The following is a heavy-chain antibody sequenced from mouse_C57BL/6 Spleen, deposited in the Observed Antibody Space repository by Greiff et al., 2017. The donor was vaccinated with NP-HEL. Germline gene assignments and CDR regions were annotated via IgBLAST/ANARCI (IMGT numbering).Heavy chain of an antibody. CDR2: IWTGGGT. Sequence: VKLMESGPGLVAPSQSLSITCTVSGFSLTSYAISWVRQPPGKGLEWLGVIWTGGGTNYNSALKSRLSISKDNSKSQVFLKMNSLQTDDTARYYCARNEDYGYAGGAMDYWGQGTSVTVSS. J-gene: IGHJ4*01. V-gene: IGHV2-9-1*01. CDR1: GFSLTSYA. D-gene: IGHD2-2*01. CDR3: ARNEDYGYAGGAMDY.